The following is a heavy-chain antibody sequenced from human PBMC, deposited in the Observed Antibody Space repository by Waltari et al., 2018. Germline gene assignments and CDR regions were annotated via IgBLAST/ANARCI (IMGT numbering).Heavy chain of an antibody. CDR3: ARYRSHGDNPYFDY. J-gene: IGHJ4*02. Sequence: QLQLQESGSGLVKPSQTLSLTCAVSGGSISSGGYSWSWLRQPPGKGLEWIGYIYHSGSTYYNPSLKSRVTISVDRSKNQFSLKLSSVTAADTAVYYCARYRSHGDNPYFDYWGQGTLVTVSS. V-gene: IGHV4-30-2*01. CDR2: IYHSGST. CDR1: GGSISSGGYS. D-gene: IGHD4-17*01.